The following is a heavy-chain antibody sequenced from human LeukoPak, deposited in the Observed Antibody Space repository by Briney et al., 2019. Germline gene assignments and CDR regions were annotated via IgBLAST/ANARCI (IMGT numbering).Heavy chain of an antibody. V-gene: IGHV1-18*01. CDR2: ISAYNGNT. J-gene: IGHJ6*02. CDR3: ARPAFPYDSSGLGMDV. D-gene: IGHD3-22*01. CDR1: GYTFTSYG. Sequence: GASVKVSCKASGYTFTSYGISWVRQAPGQGLEWMGWISAYNGNTNYAQKLQGRVTMTTDTSTSTAYMELRSLRSDDTAVYYCARPAFPYDSSGLGMDVWGQGTTVTVSS.